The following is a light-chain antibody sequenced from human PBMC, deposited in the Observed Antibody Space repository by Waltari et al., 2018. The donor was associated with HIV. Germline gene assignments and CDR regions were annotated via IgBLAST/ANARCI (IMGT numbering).Light chain of an antibody. V-gene: IGLV3-21*04. CDR1: KIGSKS. Sequence: SYVLTQPPSVSVAPGKTARITCGGNKIGSKSVHWYQQKPGQAPVLVMYDDSDRPSGIPERVSGSNSGNTVTLTISRGEAGDEADFYCHVWDSRSVIFGGGTKLTVL. J-gene: IGLJ2*01. CDR2: DDS. CDR3: HVWDSRSVI.